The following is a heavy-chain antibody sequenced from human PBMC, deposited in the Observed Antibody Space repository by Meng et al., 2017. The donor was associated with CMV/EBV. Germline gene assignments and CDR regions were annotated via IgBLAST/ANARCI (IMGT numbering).Heavy chain of an antibody. V-gene: IGHV3-23*01. CDR3: AKHKAVTTLEFYFAS. CDR1: GFTFSSYV. CDR2: ITATSGST. Sequence: SGFTFSSYVMSWVRQAPGKGLEWVSTITATSGSTYYADSVKGRFTVSRDNSKSTLYLQMISLRAEDTAVYYCAKHKAVTTLEFYFASWGQGTLVTVSS. D-gene: IGHD2/OR15-2a*01. J-gene: IGHJ4*02.